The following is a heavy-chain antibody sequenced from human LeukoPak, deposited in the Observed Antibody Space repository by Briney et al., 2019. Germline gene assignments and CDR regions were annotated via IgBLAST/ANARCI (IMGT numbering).Heavy chain of an antibody. J-gene: IGHJ4*02. Sequence: GGSLRLSCAASGFTFSSYSMNWVRQAPGKGLEWVSSISSSSYIYYADSVKGRFTISRDNAKNLLYLQMNSLRAEDTAVYYYARAYCSGGSCYPFDYWGQGTLVTVSS. CDR2: ISSSSYI. D-gene: IGHD2-15*01. CDR1: GFTFSSYS. V-gene: IGHV3-21*01. CDR3: ARAYCSGGSCYPFDY.